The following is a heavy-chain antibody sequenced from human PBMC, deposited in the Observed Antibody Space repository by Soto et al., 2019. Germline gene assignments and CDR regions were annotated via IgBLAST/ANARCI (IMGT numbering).Heavy chain of an antibody. CDR1: GYTFTSYG. V-gene: IGHV1-18*01. CDR2: ISAYNGNT. D-gene: IGHD2-15*01. CDR3: ARDLGRYCSGGSCYPYYFDY. J-gene: IGHJ4*02. Sequence: QVQLVQSGAEVKKPGASVKVSCKASGYTFTSYGISWVRQAPGQGLEWMGWISAYNGNTNYAQKLQGRVTMTTDTSTSTGYMELRSLRSDDTAVYYCARDLGRYCSGGSCYPYYFDYWGQGTLVTVSS.